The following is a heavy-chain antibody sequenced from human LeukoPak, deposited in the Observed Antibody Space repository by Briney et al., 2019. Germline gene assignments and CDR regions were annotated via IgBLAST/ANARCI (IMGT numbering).Heavy chain of an antibody. D-gene: IGHD4-23*01. CDR2: IYHSGST. CDR3: ARSREVTQKGGFDY. V-gene: IGHV4-30-2*01. J-gene: IGHJ4*02. CDR1: GGSISSGGYS. Sequence: SETLSLTCAVSGGSISSGGYSWSWIRQPPGKGLEWIGYIYHSGSTYYNPSLKSRVTISVDRSKNQFSLKLSSVTAADTAVYYCARSREVTQKGGFDYWGQGTLVTVSS.